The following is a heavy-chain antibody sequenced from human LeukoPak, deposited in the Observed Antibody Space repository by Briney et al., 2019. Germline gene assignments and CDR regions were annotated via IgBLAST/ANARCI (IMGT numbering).Heavy chain of an antibody. CDR3: ARLDGNCSSTSRYLGWFDP. J-gene: IGHJ5*02. CDR1: GYSFTSYW. V-gene: IGHV5-51*01. Sequence: GESLKISCKGSGYSFTSYWIGWVRQMPGKGLEWMGIIYPGDSDTRYSPSFQGQVTISADKSISTAYLQWSSLKASDTAMYYCARLDGNCSSTSRYLGWFDPWGQGTLVTVSS. CDR2: IYPGDSDT. D-gene: IGHD2-2*01.